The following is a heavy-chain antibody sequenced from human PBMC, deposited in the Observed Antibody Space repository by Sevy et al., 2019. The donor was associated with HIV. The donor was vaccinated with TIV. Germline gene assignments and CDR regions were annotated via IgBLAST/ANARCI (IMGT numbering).Heavy chain of an antibody. CDR2: IIPIFGTA. D-gene: IGHD3-3*01. CDR3: ARSSITIFGVVTDYYYYYGMDV. CDR1: GGTFSSYA. J-gene: IGHJ6*02. V-gene: IGHV1-69*13. Sequence: ASVKVSCNASGGTFSSYAISWVRQAPGQGLEWMGGIIPIFGTANYAQKFQGRVTITADESTSTAYMELSSLRSEDTAVYYCARSSITIFGVVTDYYYYYGMDVWGQGTTVTVSS.